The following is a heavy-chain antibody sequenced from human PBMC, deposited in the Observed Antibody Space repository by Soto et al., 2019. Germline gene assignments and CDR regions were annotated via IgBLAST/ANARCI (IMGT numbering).Heavy chain of an antibody. V-gene: IGHV3-33*01. J-gene: IGHJ4*02. CDR3: VTDGDLGYFDN. CDR1: GLTFSRYG. CDR2: IWHDGSKQ. Sequence: QVRLVESGRGVVQPGTSLRLSCVASGLTFSRYGVHWVRQAPGKGLEWVAVIWHDGSKQYYADSVKGRFTISRDNSKNTVFLQMSSLRASDTAKYYCVTDGDLGYFDNWGQGTLVTVSS. D-gene: IGHD2-21*02.